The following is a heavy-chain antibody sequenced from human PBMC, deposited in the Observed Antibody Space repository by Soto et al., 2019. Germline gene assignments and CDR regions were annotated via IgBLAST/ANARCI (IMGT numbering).Heavy chain of an antibody. CDR1: GGSISSYY. D-gene: IGHD5-12*01. J-gene: IGHJ4*02. CDR2: IYYSGST. Sequence: PSETLSLTCTVSGGSISSYYWSWIRQPPGKGLEWIGYIYYSGSTNYNPSLKSRVTISVDTSKNQFSLKLSSVTAADTAVYYCARAGSGYESAIYYFDYWGQGTLVTVSS. V-gene: IGHV4-59*01. CDR3: ARAGSGYESAIYYFDY.